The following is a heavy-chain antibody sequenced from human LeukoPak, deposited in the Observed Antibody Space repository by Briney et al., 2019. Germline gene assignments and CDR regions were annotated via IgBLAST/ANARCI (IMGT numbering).Heavy chain of an antibody. Sequence: GGSLRLSCAASGFPFSSYKMNWVRQAPGQGLEWVSYVSSSGSTKYYADSVKGRFTISRDSAQNSLYLQMNSLRAEDTAVYYCARPVDSQFYYYGMDVWGQGTTVTVSS. CDR2: VSSSGSTK. J-gene: IGHJ6*02. CDR3: ARPVDSQFYYYGMDV. V-gene: IGHV3-48*03. D-gene: IGHD2-15*01. CDR1: GFPFSSYK.